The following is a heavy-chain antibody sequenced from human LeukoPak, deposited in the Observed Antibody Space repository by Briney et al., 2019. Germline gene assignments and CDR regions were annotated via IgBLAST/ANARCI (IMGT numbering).Heavy chain of an antibody. CDR1: GFTFSSYA. CDR2: ISGSGGST. V-gene: IGHV3-23*01. CDR3: AKDIHYGSGSYNY. Sequence: PGGSLRLSCAASGFTFSSYAMSWVRQAPGKGLEWVSAISGSGGSTYYADSVKGRFTICRDNSKNTLYLQMNSLRAEDTAVYYCAKDIHYGSGSYNYWGQGTLVTVSS. J-gene: IGHJ4*02. D-gene: IGHD3-10*01.